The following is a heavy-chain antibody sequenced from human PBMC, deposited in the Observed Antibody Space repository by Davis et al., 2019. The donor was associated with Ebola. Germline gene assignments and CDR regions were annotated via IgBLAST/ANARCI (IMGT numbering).Heavy chain of an antibody. J-gene: IGHJ6*02. V-gene: IGHV1-69*06. D-gene: IGHD1-14*01. CDR3: VRSGVRGYYNGMDV. CDR2: IIPIFGTA. Sequence: SVKVSCKASGGTFSSYAISWVRQPPGQGLEWMGGIIPIFGTANYAQKFQGRVTITADKSTSTAYMELSSLRSEDTAVYYCVRSGVRGYYNGMDVWGQGTTVSVSS. CDR1: GGTFSSYA.